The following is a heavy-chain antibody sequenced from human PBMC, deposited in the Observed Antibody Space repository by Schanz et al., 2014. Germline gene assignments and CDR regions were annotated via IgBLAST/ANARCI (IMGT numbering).Heavy chain of an antibody. CDR2: ISSSSSYI. CDR1: GFTFSSYS. D-gene: IGHD6-13*01. Sequence: EVQLVESGGGLVKPGGSLRLSCAASGFTFSSYSMNWVRQAPGKGLEWVSSISSSSSYIYYADSVKGRFTISRDNAKNSLYLQMNSQRAEDTAVYYCAREEGWGIAAAGSKHYYYGMDVWGQGATVSVSS. V-gene: IGHV3-21*01. J-gene: IGHJ6*02. CDR3: AREEGWGIAAAGSKHYYYGMDV.